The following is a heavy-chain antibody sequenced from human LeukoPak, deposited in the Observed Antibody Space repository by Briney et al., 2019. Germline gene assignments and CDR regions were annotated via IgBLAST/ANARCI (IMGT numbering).Heavy chain of an antibody. J-gene: IGHJ4*02. D-gene: IGHD3-10*01. CDR3: AAMVRGVYYFDY. Sequence: SSETLSLTCTVSGGSISSYYWSWIRQPPGKGLEWIGCIYYSGSTNYNPSLKSRVTISVDTSKNQFSLKLSSVTAADTAVYYCAAMVRGVYYFDYWGQGTLVTVSS. CDR2: IYYSGST. V-gene: IGHV4-59*01. CDR1: GGSISSYY.